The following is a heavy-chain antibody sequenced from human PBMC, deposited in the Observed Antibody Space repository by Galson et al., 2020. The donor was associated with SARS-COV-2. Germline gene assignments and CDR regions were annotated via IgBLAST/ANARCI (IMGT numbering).Heavy chain of an antibody. V-gene: IGHV3-7*01. CDR1: GFTFNDFC. CDR2: IKGDGSET. D-gene: IGHD6-19*01. J-gene: IGHJ4*02. CDR3: SSEGWQGGY. Sequence: GESLKISCEVSGFTFNDFCMSWFRQAPGKGLEWVANIKGDGSETNYADFVKGRFSISRDNAANSLYLQMNSLRVEDSAVYYCSSEGWQGGYWGQGTRVTVSS.